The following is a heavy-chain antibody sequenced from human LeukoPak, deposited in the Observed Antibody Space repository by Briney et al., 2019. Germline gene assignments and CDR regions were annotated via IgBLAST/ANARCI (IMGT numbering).Heavy chain of an antibody. CDR1: GFTFTNYW. Sequence: GGSLRLSCAASGFTFTNYWVHWVRQAPGRGLVWVSRSNSDASSTAYADSVQGRFTISRDNAKNMLYLQMNSLRAEDTAVYYCARGGTYSNQYYFDYWGRGALVPVSS. CDR2: SNSDASST. J-gene: IGHJ4*02. CDR3: ARGGTYSNQYYFDY. D-gene: IGHD1-26*01. V-gene: IGHV3-74*01.